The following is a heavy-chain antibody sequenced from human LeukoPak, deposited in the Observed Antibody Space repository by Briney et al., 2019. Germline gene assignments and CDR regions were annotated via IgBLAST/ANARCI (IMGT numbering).Heavy chain of an antibody. D-gene: IGHD3-10*01. Sequence: GGSLRLSCAASGFTFSSYAMHWVRQAPGKGLEWVAVISYDGSNKYYADSVKGRFTISRDNSKNTLYLQMNSLRAEDTAVYYCAREGETYGPGSFDYWGQGTLVTVSS. CDR2: ISYDGSNK. CDR1: GFTFSSYA. J-gene: IGHJ4*02. V-gene: IGHV3-30-3*01. CDR3: AREGETYGPGSFDY.